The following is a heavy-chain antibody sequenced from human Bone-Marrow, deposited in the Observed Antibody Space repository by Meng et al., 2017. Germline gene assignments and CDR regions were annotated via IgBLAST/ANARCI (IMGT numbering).Heavy chain of an antibody. V-gene: IGHV3-48*03. CDR3: ARLGYCSGGSCYPLDY. CDR2: ISSSANTM. D-gene: IGHD2-15*01. J-gene: IGHJ4*02. Sequence: GESLKISCAASGFTFSSYEMNWVRQAPGKGLEWLSYISSSANTMFYADSVKGRFTISRNNAENSLYLQMNGLRAEDTAVYYRARLGYCSGGSCYPLDYWGQGVLVPSPQ. CDR1: GFTFSSYE.